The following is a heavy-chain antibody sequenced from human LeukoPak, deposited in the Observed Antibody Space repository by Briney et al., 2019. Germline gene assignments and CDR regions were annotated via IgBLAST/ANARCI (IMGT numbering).Heavy chain of an antibody. V-gene: IGHV3-23*01. D-gene: IGHD5-18*01. CDR3: ARDHGYSYVDY. CDR1: GFTFSSYA. J-gene: IGHJ4*02. CDR2: ISGSGGST. Sequence: GGSLRLSCAASGFTFSSYAMSWVRQAPGKGLEWVSAISGSGGSTYYADSVKGRFTISRDNSKNTLYLQMNSLRAEDTAMYYCARDHGYSYVDYWGQGPLVTVSS.